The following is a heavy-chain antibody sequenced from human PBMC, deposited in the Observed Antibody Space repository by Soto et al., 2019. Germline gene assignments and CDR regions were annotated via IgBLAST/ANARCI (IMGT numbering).Heavy chain of an antibody. Sequence: GSLTLSCAASGFTFGSYSMNWVRQAPGKGLEWVSSISSSSIYIYYADSVKGRFTISRDNAKNSLYLQMNSLRAEDTAVYYCARDPAPSGWYDYWGQGTLVTVSS. CDR1: GFTFGSYS. J-gene: IGHJ4*02. D-gene: IGHD6-19*01. V-gene: IGHV3-21*01. CDR2: ISSSSIYI. CDR3: ARDPAPSGWYDY.